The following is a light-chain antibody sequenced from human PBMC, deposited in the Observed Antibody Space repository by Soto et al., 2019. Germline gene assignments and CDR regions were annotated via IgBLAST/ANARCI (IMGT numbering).Light chain of an antibody. CDR2: APS. Sequence: DIQMTQSPSSLSASVGDRVTITCRASQSISSYLNWYQQKPGKAPKLLIYAPSSLQSGVPPRFSGSGSGTDFTLPISSLQPEDFATYYCQQSYSTPRTFGQGNKVEIK. CDR3: QQSYSTPRT. CDR1: QSISSY. J-gene: IGKJ1*01. V-gene: IGKV1-39*01.